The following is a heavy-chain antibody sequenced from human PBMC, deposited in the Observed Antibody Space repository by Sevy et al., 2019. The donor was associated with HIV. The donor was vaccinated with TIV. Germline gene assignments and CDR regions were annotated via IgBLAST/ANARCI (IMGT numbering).Heavy chain of an antibody. Sequence: QPGEALRLSCAASGFNVINQYMSWVRQAPGKGLECVSTLYGNDKTDYADSVKGRFTISRDNSKNTLSLQMNSLRAEGTAVYYCTTERHNRFQWWGRGTLVTVSS. CDR2: LYGNDKT. CDR1: GFNVINQY. D-gene: IGHD6-19*01. V-gene: IGHV3-53*01. CDR3: TTERHNRFQW. J-gene: IGHJ4*02.